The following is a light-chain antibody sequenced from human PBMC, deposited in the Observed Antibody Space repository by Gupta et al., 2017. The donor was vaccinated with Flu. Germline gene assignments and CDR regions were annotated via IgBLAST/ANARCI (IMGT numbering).Light chain of an antibody. Sequence: PSSLSASVGDRVTITCQASQDISNYLNWYQQKPGKAPKLLIYDASNLETGVTSRFSGSGSGTDFTFTISSLQPEDIATYYCQQYDNLPFTFGPGTKVDIK. CDR1: QDISNY. CDR3: QQYDNLPFT. V-gene: IGKV1-33*01. CDR2: DAS. J-gene: IGKJ3*01.